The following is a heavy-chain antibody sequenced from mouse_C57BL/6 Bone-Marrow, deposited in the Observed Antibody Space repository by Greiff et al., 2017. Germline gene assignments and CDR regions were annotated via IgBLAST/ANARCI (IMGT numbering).Heavy chain of an antibody. J-gene: IGHJ2*01. CDR3: ARDPYFDY. V-gene: IGHV1-59*01. CDR1: GYTFTSYW. CDR2: IDPSDSYT. Sequence: VQLQQPGAELGRPGTSVKLSCKASGYTFTSYWMHWVKQRPGQGLEWIGVIDPSDSYTNYNQKFKGKATLTVDTSSSTAYMQLSSLTSEDSAVYYCARDPYFDYWGQGTTLTVSS.